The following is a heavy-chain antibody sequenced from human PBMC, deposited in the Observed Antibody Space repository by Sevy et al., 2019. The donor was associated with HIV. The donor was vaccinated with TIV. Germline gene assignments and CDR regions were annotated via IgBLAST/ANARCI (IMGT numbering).Heavy chain of an antibody. J-gene: IGHJ5*02. CDR1: GGSVSSDNYY. CDR2: IYPLGST. V-gene: IGHV4-31*11. CDR3: AREAGDCSNGVSYTGWFDP. Sequence: TLSLTCAVSGGSVSSDNYYWTWIRQHPGNGMEWIGYIYPLGSTSSNPSLKSRVTISSDTSKNQFSLKLRSVTAADTAVYFCAREAGDCSNGVSYTGWFDPWGQGTLVTVSS. D-gene: IGHD2-8*01.